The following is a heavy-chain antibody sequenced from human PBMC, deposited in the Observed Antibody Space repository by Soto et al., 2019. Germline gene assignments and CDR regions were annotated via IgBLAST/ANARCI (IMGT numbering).Heavy chain of an antibody. Sequence: PWGSLRLSCAASGFTVSSNYMSWVRQAPGKGLEWVSVIYSGGSTYYADSVKGRFTISRDNSKNTLYLQMNSLRAEDTAVYYCGGSGIAAAGTDYWGQGTLVTVS. CDR1: GFTVSSNY. D-gene: IGHD6-13*01. V-gene: IGHV3-66*01. J-gene: IGHJ4*02. CDR2: IYSGGST. CDR3: GGSGIAAAGTDY.